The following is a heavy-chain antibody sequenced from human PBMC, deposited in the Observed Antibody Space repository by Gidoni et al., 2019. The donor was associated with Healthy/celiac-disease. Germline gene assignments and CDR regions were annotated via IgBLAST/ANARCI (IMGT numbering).Heavy chain of an antibody. Sequence: QVQLVQSGAEVKKPGASVQVSCTASGYPFTSYGISWVRQAPGQGLEWMGWISAYNGNTNYAQKLQGRVTMTTDTSTSTAYMELRSLRSDDTAVYYCAREVLVGATSRTEYFQHWGQGTLVTVSS. CDR2: ISAYNGNT. D-gene: IGHD1-26*01. CDR1: GYPFTSYG. V-gene: IGHV1-18*04. CDR3: AREVLVGATSRTEYFQH. J-gene: IGHJ1*01.